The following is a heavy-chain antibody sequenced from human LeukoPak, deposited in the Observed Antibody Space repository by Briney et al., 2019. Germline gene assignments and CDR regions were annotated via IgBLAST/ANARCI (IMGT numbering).Heavy chain of an antibody. CDR1: GFTFSMYS. CDR2: INDRGGYI. V-gene: IGHV3-23*01. J-gene: IGHJ4*02. Sequence: PGGSLRLSCAASGFTFSMYSMAWVRQTPGKGLEWVSVINDRGGYIQDADSVRGRFTIARDNSQNTLFLQMNSLRVEDTAVYYCVRERDRGIEVADDFDYWGQGTLVTVSS. D-gene: IGHD6-19*01. CDR3: VRERDRGIEVADDFDY.